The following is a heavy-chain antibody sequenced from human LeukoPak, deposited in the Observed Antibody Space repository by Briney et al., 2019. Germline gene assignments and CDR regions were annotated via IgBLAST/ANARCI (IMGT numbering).Heavy chain of an antibody. CDR1: GGTFSSYA. CDR2: IIPIFGTA. Sequence: GASVKVSCKASGGTFSSYAISWVRQAPGQGLEWMGGIIPIFGTANYAQKFQGRVTITTDESTSTAYMELSSLRSEDTAVYYCASSFPHSGSLKGEFWGQGTLVTVSS. CDR3: ASSFPHSGSLKGEF. V-gene: IGHV1-69*05. J-gene: IGHJ4*02. D-gene: IGHD1-26*01.